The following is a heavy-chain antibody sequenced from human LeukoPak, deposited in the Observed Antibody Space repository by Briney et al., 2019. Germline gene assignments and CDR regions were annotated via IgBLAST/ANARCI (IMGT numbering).Heavy chain of an antibody. J-gene: IGHJ3*02. V-gene: IGHV1-2*02. CDR1: GYTFTGYY. CDR2: INPNSGGT. D-gene: IGHD4-23*01. CDR3: ARQPGMTTVVKDAFDI. Sequence: ASVKVSCKASGYTFTGYYMHWVRQAPGQGLEWMGWINPNSGGTNYAQKFQGRVTMTRDTSISTAYLQWSSLKASDTAMYYCARQPGMTTVVKDAFDIWGQGTMVTVSS.